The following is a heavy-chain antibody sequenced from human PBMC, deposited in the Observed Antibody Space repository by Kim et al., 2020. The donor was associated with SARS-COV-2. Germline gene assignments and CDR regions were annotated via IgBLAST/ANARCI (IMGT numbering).Heavy chain of an antibody. CDR1: GGSVSSGSYY. V-gene: IGHV4-61*01. CDR3: ASNYYDSSGYSDAFDI. J-gene: IGHJ3*02. CDR2: IYYSGST. D-gene: IGHD3-22*01. Sequence: SETLSLTCTVSGGSVSSGSYYWSWIRQPPGKGLEWIGYIYYSGSTNYNPSLKSRVTISVDTSKNQFSLKLSSVTAADTAVDYCASNYYDSSGYSDAFDI.